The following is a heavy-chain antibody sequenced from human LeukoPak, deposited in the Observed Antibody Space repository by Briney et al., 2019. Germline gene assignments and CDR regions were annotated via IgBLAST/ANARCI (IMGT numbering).Heavy chain of an antibody. V-gene: IGHV3-21*01. CDR2: ISSSSSYI. J-gene: IGHJ5*02. CDR3: ARTYGDWEGWFDP. Sequence: GGSLRLSCAASGFTFSSYSMNWVRQAPGKGLECVSSISSSSSYIYYADSVKGRFTISRDNAKNSLYLQMSSLRAEDTAVYYCARTYGDWEGWFDPWGQGTLVTVSS. CDR1: GFTFSSYS. D-gene: IGHD4-17*01.